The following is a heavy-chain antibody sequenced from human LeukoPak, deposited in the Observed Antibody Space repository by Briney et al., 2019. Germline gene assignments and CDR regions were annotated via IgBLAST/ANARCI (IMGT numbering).Heavy chain of an antibody. CDR3: ASRYCSSTSCRGSYYYYYYYMDV. D-gene: IGHD2-2*01. CDR1: GGSFSGYY. CDR2: INHSGST. V-gene: IGHV4-34*01. Sequence: PSETLSLTCAVYGGSFSGYYWSWIRQPPGKGLEWIGEINHSGSTNYNPSLKSRVTISVDTSKNQFSLKLSSVTAADTDVYYCASRYCSSTSCRGSYYYYYYYMDVWGKGTTVTVSS. J-gene: IGHJ6*03.